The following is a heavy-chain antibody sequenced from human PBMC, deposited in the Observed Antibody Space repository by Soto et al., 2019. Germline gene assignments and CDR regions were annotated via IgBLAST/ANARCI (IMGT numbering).Heavy chain of an antibody. J-gene: IGHJ3*02. Sequence: SETLSLSCTVGGGSISSYYWSWIRQPPGKGLEWIGYIYYSGSTNYNPSLKSRVTISVDTSKNQFSLKLSSVTAADTAVYYSAKNYGNAFDIWGQGTMVT. CDR1: GGSISSYY. V-gene: IGHV4-59*01. CDR2: IYYSGST. CDR3: AKNYGNAFDI. D-gene: IGHD3-10*01.